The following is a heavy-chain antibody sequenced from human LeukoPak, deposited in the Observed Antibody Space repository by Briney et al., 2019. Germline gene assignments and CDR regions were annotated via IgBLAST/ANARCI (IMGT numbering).Heavy chain of an antibody. CDR2: INPNSGGT. CDR3: ARIAEKGIAVAGTLLQ. CDR1: GYTFTDYS. Sequence: ASVKVSCKASGYTFTDYSFHWVRQAPGQGLEWVGWINPNSGGTNYAQKFQGRVTMTRDTSITTAYMELTRLRSDDTAVYYCARIAEKGIAVAGTLLQWGQGTLVTVSS. D-gene: IGHD6-19*01. V-gene: IGHV1-2*02. J-gene: IGHJ4*02.